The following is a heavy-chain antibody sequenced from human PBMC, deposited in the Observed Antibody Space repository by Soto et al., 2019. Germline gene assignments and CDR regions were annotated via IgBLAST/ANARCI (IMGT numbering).Heavy chain of an antibody. D-gene: IGHD2-2*01. CDR3: AKDRSSSTIDAFDI. Sequence: EVQLLESGGGLVQPGGSLRLSCAASGLTFSSYAMNCVRQAPGKGLECVSAISGSGGRTYYGDSVKGSFTISRDNSKNTLYLQMNSLRAEDTAVYYCAKDRSSSTIDAFDIWGQGTMVTVSS. V-gene: IGHV3-23*01. CDR2: ISGSGGRT. CDR1: GLTFSSYA. J-gene: IGHJ3*02.